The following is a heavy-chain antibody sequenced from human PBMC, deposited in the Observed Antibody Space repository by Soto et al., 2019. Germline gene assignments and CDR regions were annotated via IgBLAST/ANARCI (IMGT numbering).Heavy chain of an antibody. CDR1: GFYFTNFA. V-gene: IGHV3-23*01. Sequence: GGSLRLSYAASGFYFTNFAMSWFRQALWKWLEWVSGIGASGDITWYADSVKGRLSISRDNSKNTLYLQLNSLRFEDTAVYYCAKDDFTDRGDDYFDYWGPGTLVTVSS. CDR3: AKDDFTDRGDDYFDY. CDR2: IGASGDIT. D-gene: IGHD2-21*02. J-gene: IGHJ4*02.